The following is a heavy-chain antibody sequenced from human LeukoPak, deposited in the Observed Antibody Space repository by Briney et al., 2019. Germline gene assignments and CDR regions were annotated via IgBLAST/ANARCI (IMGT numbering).Heavy chain of an antibody. Sequence: SETLSLTCTVSGGSISSSSYYWGWIRQPPGKGLEWIGSIYYSGSTYYNPSPKSRATISTDTSKNQFSLKLSSVTAADTAVYYCARNGIAVAGPTGYYYYYMDVWGKGTTVTVSS. CDR3: ARNGIAVAGPTGYYYYYMDV. V-gene: IGHV4-39*07. D-gene: IGHD6-19*01. CDR1: GGSISSSSYY. CDR2: IYYSGST. J-gene: IGHJ6*03.